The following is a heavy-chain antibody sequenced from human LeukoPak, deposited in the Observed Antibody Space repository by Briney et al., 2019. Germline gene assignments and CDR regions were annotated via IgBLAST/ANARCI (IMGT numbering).Heavy chain of an antibody. CDR1: GFTLSSYS. CDR2: IRSSSSYI. CDR3: ARWDDYGDPPDGFDI. J-gene: IGHJ3*02. Sequence: GGSLRLSCAASGFTLSSYSMNWVRQAPGTGLEWVSSIRSSSSYIYYADSVKGRFTISRDNAKNSLYLQMNSLRAEDTAVYYCARWDDYGDPPDGFDIWGQGTMVTVSS. D-gene: IGHD4-17*01. V-gene: IGHV3-21*01.